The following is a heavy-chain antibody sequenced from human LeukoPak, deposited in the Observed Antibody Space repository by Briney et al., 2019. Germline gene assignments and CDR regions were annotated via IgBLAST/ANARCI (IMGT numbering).Heavy chain of an antibody. Sequence: PSETLSLTCSVSGDSIINYYWMWIRQPAGKGLEWIGRIYLSDNTNYNSPSLRSRVTMSPDTSMNRFSLKLSSVTAADTAVYYCARTPYNWNYLTKRYNWFDPWGQGTLVTVSS. J-gene: IGHJ5*02. CDR1: GDSIINYY. CDR2: IYLSDNT. D-gene: IGHD1-7*01. CDR3: ARTPYNWNYLTKRYNWFDP. V-gene: IGHV4-4*07.